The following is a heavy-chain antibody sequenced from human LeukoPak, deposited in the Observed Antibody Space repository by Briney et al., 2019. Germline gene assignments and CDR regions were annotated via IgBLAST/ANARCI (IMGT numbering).Heavy chain of an antibody. D-gene: IGHD4-17*01. J-gene: IGHJ3*02. Sequence: PGGSLRLSCEASGFSVSNNYMTWVRQAPGKGLEWVSVIYSGGTAYYGDSVEGRFTISRDNSRNTLNLQMNSLRAEDMAVYFCARGQSGDPAFDIWGQGTMVTVSS. CDR1: GFSVSNNY. V-gene: IGHV3-53*01. CDR2: IYSGGTA. CDR3: ARGQSGDPAFDI.